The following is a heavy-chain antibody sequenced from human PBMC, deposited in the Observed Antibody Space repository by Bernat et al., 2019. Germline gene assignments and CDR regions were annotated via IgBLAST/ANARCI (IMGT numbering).Heavy chain of an antibody. V-gene: IGHV2-70*11. CDR2: IDWDDDK. CDR1: GFSLSTSGMC. CDR3: ARILSIAVAGTRSYYYYYGMDV. D-gene: IGHD6-19*01. J-gene: IGHJ6*02. Sequence: GAALVKPTQTLTLTCTFSGFSLSTSGMCVSWIRQPPGKALEWLARIDWDDDKYYSTSLKTRLTISKDTSKNQVVLTMTNMDPVDTATYYCARILSIAVAGTRSYYYYYGMDVWGQGTTVTVSS.